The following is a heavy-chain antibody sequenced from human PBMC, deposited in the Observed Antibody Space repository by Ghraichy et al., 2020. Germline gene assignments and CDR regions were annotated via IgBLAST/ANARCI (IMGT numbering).Heavy chain of an antibody. Sequence: GESLNISCAASGFTFSRYWMHWVRQAPVEGLVWVSRINSGGTNMIYADSVKGRFTISRDNAKNTLYLQMNSLRAEDTAVYYCAREYCRGGSCFFGTGGSHFDYWGQGTLVTVSS. D-gene: IGHD2-15*01. J-gene: IGHJ4*02. CDR1: GFTFSRYW. CDR2: INSGGTNM. CDR3: AREYCRGGSCFFGTGGSHFDY. V-gene: IGHV3-74*01.